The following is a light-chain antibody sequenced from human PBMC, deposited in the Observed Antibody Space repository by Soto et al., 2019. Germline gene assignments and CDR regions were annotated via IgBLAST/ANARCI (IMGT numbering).Light chain of an antibody. V-gene: IGKV3-15*01. CDR1: QGVRNN. CDR2: DAS. Sequence: ILMTQSPSAMSVSPGERATLSCKASQGVRNNLAWYQQKPGQAPRLLIYDASTRATGIPARFSGSGSGTDFTLTISSLQSEDFAFYYCQQYNNWPPWTFGQGTKVDIK. J-gene: IGKJ1*01. CDR3: QQYNNWPPWT.